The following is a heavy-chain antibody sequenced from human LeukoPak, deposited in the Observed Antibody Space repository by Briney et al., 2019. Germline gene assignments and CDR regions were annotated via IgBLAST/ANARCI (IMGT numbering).Heavy chain of an antibody. Sequence: SQTLSLTCAVSGGSISSGGYSWSWIRQPPGKGLEWIGYIYHSGSTYYNPSLKSRVTISVDTSKNQFSLKLSSVTAADTAVYYCARGCHDRKGGGSEDYWGQGTLVTVSS. V-gene: IGHV4-30-2*05. D-gene: IGHD3-22*01. J-gene: IGHJ4*02. CDR3: ARGCHDRKGGGSEDY. CDR2: IYHSGST. CDR1: GGSISSGGYS.